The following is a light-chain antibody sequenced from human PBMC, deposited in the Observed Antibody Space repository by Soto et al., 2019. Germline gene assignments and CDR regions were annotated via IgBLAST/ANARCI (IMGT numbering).Light chain of an antibody. Sequence: QSALTQPASVSGSPGQSITISCTGTSSDVGGYKYVSWYQHHPGKAPKLMIYDVSDRPSGVSNRFSGSKSDNTASLTISGRQAEDEADYYCSSYTSSDTLVFGTGTKVTVL. J-gene: IGLJ1*01. V-gene: IGLV2-14*03. CDR1: SSDVGGYKY. CDR3: SSYTSSDTLV. CDR2: DVS.